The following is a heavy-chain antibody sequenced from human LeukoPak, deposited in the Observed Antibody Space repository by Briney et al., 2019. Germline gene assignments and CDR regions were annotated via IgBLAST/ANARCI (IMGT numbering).Heavy chain of an antibody. CDR1: GFTFSSYA. CDR3: ARAGDCGGDCYYYFDY. D-gene: IGHD2-21*02. CDR2: ISYDGSNK. V-gene: IGHV3-30-3*01. Sequence: GGSLRLSCAASGFTFSSYAMHWVRQAPGKGLEWVAVISYDGSNKYYADSVQGRFTISRDNSKNTLYLQMNSLRAEDTAVYYCARAGDCGGDCYYYFDYWGQGTLVTVSS. J-gene: IGHJ4*02.